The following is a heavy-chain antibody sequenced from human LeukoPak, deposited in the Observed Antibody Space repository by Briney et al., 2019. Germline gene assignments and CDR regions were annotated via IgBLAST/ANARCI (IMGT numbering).Heavy chain of an antibody. Sequence: SETLSLTCTVSGGSISSSSYYWGWIRQPPGKGLEWIGSIYYSGSTYYNPSLKSRVTISVDTSKNQFSLKLSSVTAADTAVYYCARGLWRPHDAFDIWGQGTMVTVSS. J-gene: IGHJ3*02. CDR2: IYYSGST. V-gene: IGHV4-39*07. D-gene: IGHD5-18*01. CDR3: ARGLWRPHDAFDI. CDR1: GGSISSSSYY.